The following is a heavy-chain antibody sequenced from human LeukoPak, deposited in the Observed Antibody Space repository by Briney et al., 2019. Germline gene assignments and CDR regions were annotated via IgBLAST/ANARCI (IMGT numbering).Heavy chain of an antibody. CDR1: GFTFSSYS. V-gene: IGHV3-48*01. CDR3: ARDALGYCSSTSCYAGNWFDP. J-gene: IGHJ5*02. Sequence: GGSLRLSCAASGFTFSSYSMNWVRQAPGKGLEWVSYISSSSSTIYYADSVKGRFTTSRDNAKNSLYLQMNSLRAEDTAVYYCARDALGYCSSTSCYAGNWFDPWGQGTLVTVSS. D-gene: IGHD2-2*01. CDR2: ISSSSSTI.